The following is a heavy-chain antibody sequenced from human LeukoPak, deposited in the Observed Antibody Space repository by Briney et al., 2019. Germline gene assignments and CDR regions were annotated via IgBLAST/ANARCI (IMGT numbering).Heavy chain of an antibody. V-gene: IGHV4-61*09. J-gene: IGHJ4*02. CDR2: IYTSGTT. CDR1: GGSISSGVYY. D-gene: IGHD4-11*01. Sequence: SQTLSLTCTVSGGSISSGVYYWSWIRQPAGKGLEWIGHIYTSGTTNYNPSLKSRVTISVDTSKNQFSLKLSSVTAADTAVYYCAATSNCVDYWGQGTLVTVSS. CDR3: AATSNCVDY.